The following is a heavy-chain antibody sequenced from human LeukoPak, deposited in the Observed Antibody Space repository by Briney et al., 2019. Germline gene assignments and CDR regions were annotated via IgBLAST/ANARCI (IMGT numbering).Heavy chain of an antibody. CDR3: ARGGWSLDY. J-gene: IGHJ4*02. CDR2: IYSSGST. Sequence: SETLSLTCTVSGGSISSYYWSWIRQPPGKGLEWIGYIYSSGSTDYNPSLKSRVTMSVDTSKNQFSLKLSSVTAADTAVYYCARGGWSLDYWGQGTLVTVSP. V-gene: IGHV4-59*01. CDR1: GGSISSYY. D-gene: IGHD6-19*01.